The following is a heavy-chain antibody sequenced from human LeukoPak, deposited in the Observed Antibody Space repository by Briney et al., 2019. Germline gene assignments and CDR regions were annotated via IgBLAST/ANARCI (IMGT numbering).Heavy chain of an antibody. J-gene: IGHJ4*02. V-gene: IGHV3-33*08. CDR1: GFTVSSNY. D-gene: IGHD2-15*01. CDR2: IWYDGRNT. CDR3: ARGKTVVTPPLDY. Sequence: GGSLRLSCAASGFTVSSNYMSWVRQAPGRGLEWVAVIWYDGRNTYYADFVKGRFTISRDNSKNTLYLEMNSLRAEDTAVYYCARGKTVVTPPLDYWGLGSPVTVSA.